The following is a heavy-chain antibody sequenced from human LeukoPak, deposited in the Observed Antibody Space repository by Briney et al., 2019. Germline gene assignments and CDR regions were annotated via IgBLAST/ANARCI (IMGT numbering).Heavy chain of an antibody. CDR3: ARGTNNGIDP. J-gene: IGHJ5*02. V-gene: IGHV1-69*05. D-gene: IGHD1-26*01. Sequence: GGSLRLSCAASGFTFSSYAISWVRQAPGQGLEWMGGIIPIFGTANYAQKFQGRVTITTDESTSTAYMELSSLRSEDTAVYYCARGTNNGIDPWGQGTLVTVSS. CDR1: GFTFSSYA. CDR2: IIPIFGTA.